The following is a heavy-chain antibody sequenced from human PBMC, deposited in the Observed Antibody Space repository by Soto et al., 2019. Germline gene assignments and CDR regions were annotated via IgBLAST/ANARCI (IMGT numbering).Heavy chain of an antibody. CDR3: ARQNSRIAAAGVDY. CDR2: ISAYNGNT. CDR1: GYTFTSYG. J-gene: IGHJ4*02. Sequence: ASVKVSFKASGYTFTSYGISWVRQAPGQGLEWMGWISAYNGNTNYAQKLQGRVTMTTDTSTSTAYMELRSLRSDDTAVYYCARQNSRIAAAGVDYWGQGTLDTFSS. D-gene: IGHD6-13*01. V-gene: IGHV1-18*01.